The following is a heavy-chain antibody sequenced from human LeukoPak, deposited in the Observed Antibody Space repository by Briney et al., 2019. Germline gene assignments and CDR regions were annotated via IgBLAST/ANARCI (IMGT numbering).Heavy chain of an antibody. Sequence: GRSLRLSCAASGFTFSSYGMHWVRQAPGKGLEWVAVISYDGSNKYYADSVKGRFTISRDNSKNTLYLQMNSLRAEDTAVYYCARDLTYCSSTSCLYYYYYYGMDVWGQGTTVTVSS. CDR1: GFTFSSYG. V-gene: IGHV3-30*03. D-gene: IGHD2-2*01. CDR3: ARDLTYCSSTSCLYYYYYYGMDV. J-gene: IGHJ6*02. CDR2: ISYDGSNK.